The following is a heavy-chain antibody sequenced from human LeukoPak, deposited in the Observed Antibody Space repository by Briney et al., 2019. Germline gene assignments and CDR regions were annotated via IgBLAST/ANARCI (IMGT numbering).Heavy chain of an antibody. J-gene: IGHJ5*02. CDR3: ARDSGTTGEVKFDP. Sequence: SETLSLSCTVSGASITSYYWSWIRQPAGKGLEWIGRIYASGSTTYNPSLKSRVTMAVDTSKTQFSLKLSSVTAADTAVYYCARDSGTTGEVKFDPWGQGTLVTVSA. CDR1: GASITSYY. V-gene: IGHV4-4*07. CDR2: IYASGST. D-gene: IGHD3-10*01.